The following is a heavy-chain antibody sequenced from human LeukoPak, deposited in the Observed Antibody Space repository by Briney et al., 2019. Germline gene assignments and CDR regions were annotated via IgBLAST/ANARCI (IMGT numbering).Heavy chain of an antibody. CDR3: ARDHDGPRGRNRGYLQH. J-gene: IGHJ1*01. CDR1: GYTFTSYY. V-gene: IGHV1-46*01. Sequence: GASVKVSCKASGYTFTSYYMHWVRQAPGQGLEWMGIINPSDGTTDYAQKFEGRATMTRDTSTSTVYMELSSLRSEDTAVYYCARDHDGPRGRNRGYLQHWGQGTLVTVSS. CDR2: INPSDGTT. D-gene: IGHD1-14*01.